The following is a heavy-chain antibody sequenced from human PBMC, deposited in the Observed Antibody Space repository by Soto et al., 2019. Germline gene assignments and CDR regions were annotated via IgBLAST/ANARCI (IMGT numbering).Heavy chain of an antibody. J-gene: IGHJ4*02. Sequence: QVQLVQSGAEVKKPGASVKVSCKASAYIFTSSGISWVRQAPGQGLEWMGWISAYNGDTNYAQKLRGRVTMTTDTSTSTAYMELRSLRSDDTAVYYCARDNGEETVVLQFDYWGQGTLVTVSS. CDR3: ARDNGEETVVLQFDY. CDR2: ISAYNGDT. D-gene: IGHD2-8*01. CDR1: AYIFTSSG. V-gene: IGHV1-18*01.